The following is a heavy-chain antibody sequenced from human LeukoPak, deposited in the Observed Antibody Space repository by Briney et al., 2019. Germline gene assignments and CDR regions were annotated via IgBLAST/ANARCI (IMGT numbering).Heavy chain of an antibody. CDR3: ARGGGGAVAGTFFY. J-gene: IGHJ4*02. Sequence: SETLSLTCAVYGGSFSGYYWSWIRQPPGKGLEWIGEINHSGSTNYNPSLKSRVTISVDTSKNQLSLKLSSVTAADTAVYYCARGGGGAVAGTFFYWGQGTLVTVSS. D-gene: IGHD6-19*01. CDR1: GGSFSGYY. V-gene: IGHV4-34*01. CDR2: INHSGST.